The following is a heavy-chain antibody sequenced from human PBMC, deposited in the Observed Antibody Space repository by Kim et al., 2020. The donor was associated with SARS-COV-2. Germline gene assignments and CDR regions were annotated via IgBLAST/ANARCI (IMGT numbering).Heavy chain of an antibody. D-gene: IGHD1-20*01. J-gene: IGHJ3*02. Sequence: QGIKGRFVFSLDTSVRTAYLQISSLKAEDTAVYYCARTNSKTYYNNAFDIWGQGTMVTVSS. V-gene: IGHV7-4-1*02. CDR3: ARTNSKTYYNNAFDI.